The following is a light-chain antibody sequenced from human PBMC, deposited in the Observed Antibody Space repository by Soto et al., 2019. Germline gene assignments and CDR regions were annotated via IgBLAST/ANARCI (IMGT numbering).Light chain of an antibody. J-gene: IGKJ1*01. V-gene: IGKV3-15*01. Sequence: TVMTQSPATLSMSPGDRAALSCRASLNVATNMAWYQQKPGQAPRLLIYGASIRATGVPARFTGSGSGTEFTRTINKLQYEDVAVYYCQQYNTGPRTFGRGTRVEV. CDR3: QQYNTGPRT. CDR2: GAS. CDR1: LNVATN.